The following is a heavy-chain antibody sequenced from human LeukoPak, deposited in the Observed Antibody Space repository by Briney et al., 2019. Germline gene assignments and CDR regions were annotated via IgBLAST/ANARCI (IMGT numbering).Heavy chain of an antibody. D-gene: IGHD3-3*01. CDR3: ARVSIVGVVSLDY. CDR1: GFTFCSYE. Sequence: PGGSLRLSCAASGFTFCSYEMNWGRPPPRKRLECVSYISSSGITIYYADSVEGRFTISRDNAKTSLYLQMNSLPAEATAVYYCARVSIVGVVSLDYWGQGTLVTVSS. J-gene: IGHJ4*02. CDR2: ISSSGITI. V-gene: IGHV3-48*03.